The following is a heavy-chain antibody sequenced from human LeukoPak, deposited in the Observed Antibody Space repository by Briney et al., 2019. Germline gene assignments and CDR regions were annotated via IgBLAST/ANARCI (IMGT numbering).Heavy chain of an antibody. CDR3: AKAVLWFGELMDY. J-gene: IGHJ4*02. V-gene: IGHV3-23*01. CDR2: ISGSGGST. D-gene: IGHD3-10*01. Sequence: GGSLRLSCAASGFTFSSYAMSWVRQAPGKGLEWVSAISGSGGSTYYADSVKGRFTISRDNSKNTLYLQMNSLRAGDTAVYYCAKAVLWFGELMDYWGQGTLVTVSS. CDR1: GFTFSSYA.